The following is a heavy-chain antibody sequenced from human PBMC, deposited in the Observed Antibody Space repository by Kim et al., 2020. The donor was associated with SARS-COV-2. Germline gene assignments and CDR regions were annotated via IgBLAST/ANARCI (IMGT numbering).Heavy chain of an antibody. CDR2: ISYDGSNK. CDR3: AKGPRYCXSTXXXAQXGLXPXSXXX. CDR1: GFTFSSYG. Sequence: GGSLRLSCAASGFTFSSYGMHWVRQAPGKGLEWVAVISYDGSNKYYADSVKGRFTISRDNSKNTLYLQMNSLRAEDTAVYYCAKGPRYCXSTXXXAQXGLXPXSXXXWGQGTXXTXSS. J-gene: IGHJ4*02. D-gene: IGHD2-2*01. V-gene: IGHV3-30*18.